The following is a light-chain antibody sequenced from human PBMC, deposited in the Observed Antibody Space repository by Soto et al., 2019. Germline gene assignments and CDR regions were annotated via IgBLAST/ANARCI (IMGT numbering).Light chain of an antibody. J-gene: IGKJ2*01. CDR1: QGISNY. CDR3: QKYNGAPYT. V-gene: IGKV1-27*01. Sequence: DIQMTQSPSSLSASVGDRVAITCRASQGISNYLAWYQQKSGRGPKLLIYAASTLQSGVPSRFSGSGSGTDFTLTISSLQPESVATYYCQKYNGAPYTFGQGTKLEI. CDR2: AAS.